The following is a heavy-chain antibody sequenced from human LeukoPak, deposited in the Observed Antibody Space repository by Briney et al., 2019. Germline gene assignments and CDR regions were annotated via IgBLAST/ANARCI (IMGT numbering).Heavy chain of an antibody. V-gene: IGHV3-30*04. Sequence: PGGSLRLSCAASGFTYSSYAMHWVRQDPGKGLEWVAVISYDGSNKYYADSVKARFTISRDNSKNTLYLQMNSLRAEDTAVYYCAKGSVAAAGTPDYWGQGTLVTVFS. D-gene: IGHD6-13*01. CDR2: ISYDGSNK. CDR3: AKGSVAAAGTPDY. CDR1: GFTYSSYA. J-gene: IGHJ4*02.